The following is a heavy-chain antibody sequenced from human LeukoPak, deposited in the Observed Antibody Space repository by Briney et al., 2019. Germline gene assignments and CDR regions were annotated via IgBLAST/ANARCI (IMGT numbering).Heavy chain of an antibody. CDR1: GGSLSNYY. V-gene: IGHV4-59*01. Sequence: SETLSLTCTVSGGSLSNYYWSWIRQPPGKGLERIGHIHDSGSTTYNPSLKSRVTISVDTSKNQFSLKLSSVTAADTAVYYCARGRIGGPKAPFDYWGQGTLVTVSS. CDR3: ARGRIGGPKAPFDY. J-gene: IGHJ4*02. D-gene: IGHD3-16*01. CDR2: IHDSGST.